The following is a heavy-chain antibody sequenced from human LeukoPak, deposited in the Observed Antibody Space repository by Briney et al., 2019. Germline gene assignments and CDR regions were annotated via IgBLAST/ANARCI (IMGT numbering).Heavy chain of an antibody. CDR1: GFTFSSYS. J-gene: IGHJ6*03. CDR3: ARGPVIIYYDFWSGYSNYMDV. D-gene: IGHD3-3*01. V-gene: IGHV3-21*01. CDR2: ISSSSSYI. Sequence: PGGSLRLSCAASGFTFSSYSMNWVRQAPGKGLEWVSSISSSSSYIYYADSVKGRFTISRDNAKNSLYLQMNSLRAEDTAVYYCARGPVIIYYDFWSGYSNYMDVWGKGTTVTVSS.